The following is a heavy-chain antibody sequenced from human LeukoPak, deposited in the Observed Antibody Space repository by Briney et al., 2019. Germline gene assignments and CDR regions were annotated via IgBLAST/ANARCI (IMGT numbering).Heavy chain of an antibody. V-gene: IGHV3-30*02. CDR3: AKDGSDSSGYYYGNY. CDR1: GFTFSSYG. J-gene: IGHJ4*02. CDR2: IRYDGSNK. Sequence: GGSLRLSCAASGFTFSSYGMHWVRQAPGKGLEWVAFIRYDGSNKYYADSVKGRFTISRDNSKNTLYLQMNSLRAEDTAVYYCAKDGSDSSGYYYGNYWGQGTLVTVSS. D-gene: IGHD3-22*01.